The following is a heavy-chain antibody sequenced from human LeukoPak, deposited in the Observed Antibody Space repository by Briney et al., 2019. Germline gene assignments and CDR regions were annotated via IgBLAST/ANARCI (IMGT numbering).Heavy chain of an antibody. CDR3: ARDTSAYYYDSSGFP. Sequence: SETLSLTCTVSGGSISSSSYYWGWIRQPPGKGLEWIGSIYYSGSTYYNPSLKSRVTISVDTSKNQFSLKLSSVTAADTAVYYCARDTSAYYYDSSGFPWGQGTLVTVSS. CDR2: IYYSGST. D-gene: IGHD3-22*01. V-gene: IGHV4-39*07. J-gene: IGHJ5*02. CDR1: GGSISSSSYY.